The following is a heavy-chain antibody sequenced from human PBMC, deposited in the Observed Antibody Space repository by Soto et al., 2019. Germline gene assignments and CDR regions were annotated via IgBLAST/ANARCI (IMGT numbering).Heavy chain of an antibody. J-gene: IGHJ5*02. CDR1: GFTFSSYG. Sequence: QVQLVESGGGVVQPGRSLRLSCAASGFTFSSYGMHWVRQAPGKGLEWVAVIWSDGSNKYYADSVKGRFTISRDNSKNTLYLQMNSLRAEDTAVYYCASCCSSTSWGWFDPWGQGTLVTVSS. CDR2: IWSDGSNK. D-gene: IGHD2-2*01. CDR3: ASCCSSTSWGWFDP. V-gene: IGHV3-33*01.